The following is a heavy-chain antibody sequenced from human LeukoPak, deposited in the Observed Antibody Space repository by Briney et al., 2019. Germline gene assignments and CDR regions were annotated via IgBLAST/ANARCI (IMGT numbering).Heavy chain of an antibody. V-gene: IGHV4-61*02. D-gene: IGHD4-23*01. CDR2: IYTSGST. CDR3: ARDGKATVVKDCYYYYYMDV. Sequence: SETLSLTCTVSGGSISSGSYYWSWIRQPAGKGLEWIGRIYTSGSTNYNPSLKSRVTISVDTSKNQFSLKLSSVTAADTAVYYCARDGKATVVKDCYYYYYMDVWGKGTTVTVSS. J-gene: IGHJ6*03. CDR1: GGSISSGSYY.